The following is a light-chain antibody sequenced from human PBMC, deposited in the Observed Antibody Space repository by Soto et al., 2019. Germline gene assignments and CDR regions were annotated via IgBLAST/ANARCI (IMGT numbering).Light chain of an antibody. CDR2: EVS. J-gene: IGLJ1*01. CDR1: SSDVGGYNY. Sequence: QSALTQPASVSGSPGQSITISCTGTSSDVGGYNYVSWYQQHPGKAPKLMIYEVSNRPSGVSNRFSGSKSGNTASLNISGLQAEDEADYYCSSYTSNNTQVSGTGTKVTVL. CDR3: SSYTSNNTQV. V-gene: IGLV2-14*01.